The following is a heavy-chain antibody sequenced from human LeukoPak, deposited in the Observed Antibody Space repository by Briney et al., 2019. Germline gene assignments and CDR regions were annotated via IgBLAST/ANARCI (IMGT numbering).Heavy chain of an antibody. CDR3: ARVMITFGGVITGFDY. D-gene: IGHD3-16*01. V-gene: IGHV1-69*13. CDR2: IIPIFGTA. CDR1: GGTFSSYA. Sequence: SVKVSCKASGGTFSSYAISWERQAPGQGLEWMGGIIPIFGTANYAQKFQGRVTITADESTSTAYMELSSLRSEDTAVYYCARVMITFGGVITGFDYWGQGTLVTVSS. J-gene: IGHJ4*02.